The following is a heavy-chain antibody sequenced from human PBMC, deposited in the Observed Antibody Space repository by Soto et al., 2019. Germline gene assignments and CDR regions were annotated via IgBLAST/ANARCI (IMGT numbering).Heavy chain of an antibody. D-gene: IGHD5-12*01. V-gene: IGHV4-30-2*01. J-gene: IGHJ2*01. Sequence: QVQLQESGSGLVKPSQTLSLTCAVSGGALSTGGCSWSWVRLPPGRALEWIGYIFDTGKTYYSASPKSRGTMSVDRAQNQSSLGLESVTAADTAIYFSACLDGYKRYFVLWGRGTLVTVSS. CDR2: IFDTGKT. CDR1: GGALSTGGCS. CDR3: ACLDGYKRYFVL.